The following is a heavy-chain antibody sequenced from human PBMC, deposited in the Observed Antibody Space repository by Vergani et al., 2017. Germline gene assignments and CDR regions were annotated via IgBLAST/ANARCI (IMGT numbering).Heavy chain of an antibody. CDR1: GYTFSNYY. V-gene: IGHV1-46*01. Sequence: QVQVVQSGAEVKKSGASVKVSCKTSGYTFSNYYMHWVRQAPGQGLEWMGIINPSGGHTNYAQKFQGRVTMTRDTSTSTVYMELSSLRSEDTAIYYCARDNRYYYMDVWGKGTTVTVSS. J-gene: IGHJ6*03. CDR2: INPSGGHT. CDR3: ARDNRYYYMDV.